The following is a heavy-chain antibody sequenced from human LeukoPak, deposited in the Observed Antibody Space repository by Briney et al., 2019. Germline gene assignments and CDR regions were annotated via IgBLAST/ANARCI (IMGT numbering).Heavy chain of an antibody. Sequence: ASVKLSCKASGYTFTGNYMHWVRQATGQGLEWMGWINPNSGGTNYAQKFQGRVTMTRDTSIITAYMELSRLRSDGTAMYYCARDKVAAAGLQADFYYFFYMDIWGRGTTVTVSS. CDR1: GYTFTGNY. D-gene: IGHD6-13*01. V-gene: IGHV1-2*02. CDR2: INPNSGGT. CDR3: ARDKVAAAGLQADFYYFFYMDI. J-gene: IGHJ6*03.